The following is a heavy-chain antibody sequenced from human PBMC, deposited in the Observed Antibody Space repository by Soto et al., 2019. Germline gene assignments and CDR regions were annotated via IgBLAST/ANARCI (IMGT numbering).Heavy chain of an antibody. D-gene: IGHD1-7*01. CDR2: IYHSGST. V-gene: IGHV4-38-2*01. Sequence: SETLSLTCAVSGYSISRDYYWGWIRQPPGKGPEWIAAIYHSGSTYYNPSLKTRVTLSVDTSQNHFSLRLSSMTAADTAVYYCARMFNWNYKGPIDYWGQGTLVTVSS. J-gene: IGHJ4*02. CDR1: GYSISRDYY. CDR3: ARMFNWNYKGPIDY.